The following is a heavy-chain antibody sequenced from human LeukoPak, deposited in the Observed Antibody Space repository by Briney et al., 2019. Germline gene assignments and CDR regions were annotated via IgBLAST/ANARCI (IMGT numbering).Heavy chain of an antibody. D-gene: IGHD5-12*01. CDR3: ARSTHRSSGYGY. J-gene: IGHJ4*02. V-gene: IGHV4-59*01. CDR1: GGSISSYY. Sequence: SETLSLTCTASGGSISSYYWSWIRQPPGKGLEWIGYIYYSGSTNYNPSLKSRVTISVDTSKNQFSLKLSSVTAADTAVYYCARSTHRSSGYGYWGQGTLVTVS. CDR2: IYYSGST.